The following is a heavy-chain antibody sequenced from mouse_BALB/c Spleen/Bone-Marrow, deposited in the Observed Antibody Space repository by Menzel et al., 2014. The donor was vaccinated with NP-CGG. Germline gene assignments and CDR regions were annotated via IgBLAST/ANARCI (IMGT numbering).Heavy chain of an antibody. Sequence: QVQLKESGPGLVAPSQSLSITRTVSGFSLTDYGVSWIRQPPGKGLEWLGVIWGGGSTYYNSALKSRLSISKDDSKSQVFLKMNSLQTVDTAMYYCAKLGRSYYYGDVWGAGTTVTVSS. D-gene: IGHD1-1*01. J-gene: IGHJ1*01. CDR1: GFSLTDYG. V-gene: IGHV2-6-5*01. CDR3: AKLGRSYYYGDV. CDR2: IWGGGST.